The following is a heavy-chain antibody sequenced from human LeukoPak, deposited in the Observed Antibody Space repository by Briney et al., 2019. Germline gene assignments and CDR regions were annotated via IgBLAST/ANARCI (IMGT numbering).Heavy chain of an antibody. CDR2: IKQDGSEN. V-gene: IGHV3-7*04. D-gene: IGHD4-23*01. Sequence: GGSLRLSCAASGFTFSSYGMHWGRQAPGKGLEWVANIKQDGSENYYVDSVRGRFTTSRDNAKNSLYLQMNSLRAEDTAVYYCARAVGNSGIDSWGQGTLVTVSS. CDR3: ARAVGNSGIDS. CDR1: GFTFSSYG. J-gene: IGHJ4*02.